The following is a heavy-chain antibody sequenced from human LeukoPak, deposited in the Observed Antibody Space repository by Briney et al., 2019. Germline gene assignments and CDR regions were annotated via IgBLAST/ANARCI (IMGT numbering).Heavy chain of an antibody. CDR3: ARGEYCSSTSCLLPFDY. CDR2: IYYSGST. V-gene: IGHV4-61*08. Sequence: SQTLSLTCTVSGGSISSGGYYWSWIRQPPGKGLEWIGYIYYSGSTNYNPSLKSRVTISVDTSKNQFSLKLSSVTAADTAVYYCARGEYCSSTSCLLPFDYWGQGTLVTVSS. J-gene: IGHJ4*02. D-gene: IGHD2-2*01. CDR1: GGSISSGGYY.